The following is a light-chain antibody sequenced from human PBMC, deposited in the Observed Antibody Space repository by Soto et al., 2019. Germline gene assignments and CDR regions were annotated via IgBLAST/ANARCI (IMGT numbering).Light chain of an antibody. Sequence: QSVLTQPASVSGSPGQSITISCTGTSSDIGGYNYVSWYQHRPGKAPKLMIYKVTNRPSGVSNRFSGSKSGNTASLTISGLQAEDEADYYCCSYTSSSTLVFGGGTKVTVL. J-gene: IGLJ2*01. CDR2: KVT. CDR3: CSYTSSSTLV. V-gene: IGLV2-14*01. CDR1: SSDIGGYNY.